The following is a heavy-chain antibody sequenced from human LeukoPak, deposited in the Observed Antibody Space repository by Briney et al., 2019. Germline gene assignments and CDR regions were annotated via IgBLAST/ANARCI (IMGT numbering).Heavy chain of an antibody. CDR3: ARAAPYYDILTGYYTPSYYYYGMDV. J-gene: IGHJ6*02. CDR2: INPNSGGT. V-gene: IGHV1-2*02. Sequence: GASVKVSCKASGYTFTGYYMHWVRQAPGQGLEWMGWINPNSGGTTYAQKFQGRVTMTRDTPISTAYMELSRLRSDDTAVYYCARAAPYYDILTGYYTPSYYYYGMDVWGQGTTVTVSS. D-gene: IGHD3-9*01. CDR1: GYTFTGYY.